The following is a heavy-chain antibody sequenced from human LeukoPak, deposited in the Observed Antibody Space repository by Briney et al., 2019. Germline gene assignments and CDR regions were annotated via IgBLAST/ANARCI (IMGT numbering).Heavy chain of an antibody. D-gene: IGHD3-22*01. V-gene: IGHV4-34*01. CDR2: INHSGST. J-gene: IGHJ4*02. CDR3: ARGRDYYDSSGYSH. Sequence: SETLSLTCAVYGGSFSGYYWSWIRQPPGKGLEWIGEINHSGSTNYNPSLKSRVTISVDTSKNQFSLKLSSVTAADTAVYYCARGRDYYDSSGYSHWGQGTLVTDSS. CDR1: GGSFSGYY.